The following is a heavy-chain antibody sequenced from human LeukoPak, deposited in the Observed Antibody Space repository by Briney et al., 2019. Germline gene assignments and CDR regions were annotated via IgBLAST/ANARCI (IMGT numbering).Heavy chain of an antibody. J-gene: IGHJ4*02. CDR1: GGTFSSYA. CDR2: IIPIFGTA. V-gene: IGHV1-69*13. Sequence: SVKVSCKASGGTFSSYAISWVRQAPGQGLEWMGGIIPIFGTANYAQKFQGRVTITADESTSTAYMELSSLRSEDTAVYYCARAYSYGPPFDYWGQGTLVTVSS. CDR3: ARAYSYGPPFDY. D-gene: IGHD5-18*01.